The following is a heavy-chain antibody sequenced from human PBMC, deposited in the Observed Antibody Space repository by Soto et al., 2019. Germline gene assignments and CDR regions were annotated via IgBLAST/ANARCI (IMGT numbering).Heavy chain of an antibody. Sequence: QVQLVESGGGVVQPGRSLRLSCAASGFTFSSYGMHWVRQAPGKGLEWVAVIWYDGSNKYYADSVKGRFTISRDNSKNTLYLQMNSLRAEDTAVYYCARDPTLIQLWPGGYFDYWGQGTLVTVSS. CDR1: GFTFSSYG. CDR3: ARDPTLIQLWPGGYFDY. CDR2: IWYDGSNK. V-gene: IGHV3-33*01. J-gene: IGHJ4*02. D-gene: IGHD5-18*01.